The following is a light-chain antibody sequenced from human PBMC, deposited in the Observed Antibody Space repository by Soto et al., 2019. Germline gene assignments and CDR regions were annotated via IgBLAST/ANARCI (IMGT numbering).Light chain of an antibody. Sequence: IVLTQYPGTLSLSPGERATLSCRASQSVSSSYLAWYQQRPGQPPRLLIYGASIRAAGIPERFSGSGSGTDFTLPISRLEPEDFEMYYCQRGTFGPGTKVDIK. J-gene: IGKJ3*01. CDR3: QRGT. CDR1: QSVSSSY. CDR2: GAS. V-gene: IGKV3-20*01.